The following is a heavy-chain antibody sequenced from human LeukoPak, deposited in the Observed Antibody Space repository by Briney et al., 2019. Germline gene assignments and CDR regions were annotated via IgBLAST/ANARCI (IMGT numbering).Heavy chain of an antibody. V-gene: IGHV3-23*01. Sequence: PGGSLRLSCLASGFTVSSTYMSWVRQAPGKGLEWVSLIRGTGGNTYYADSVKGRFTMSRDNSKNTLYLQLNSLRAEDTAVYYCAKGPKQQLVGSRGHFFDYWGQGTLVTVSS. J-gene: IGHJ4*02. CDR2: IRGTGGNT. CDR3: AKGPKQQLVGSRGHFFDY. D-gene: IGHD6-13*01. CDR1: GFTVSSTY.